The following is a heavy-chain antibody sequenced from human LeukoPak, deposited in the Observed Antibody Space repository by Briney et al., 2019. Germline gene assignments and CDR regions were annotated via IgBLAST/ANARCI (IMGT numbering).Heavy chain of an antibody. Sequence: GGSLRLSCAASGFTFSSYGMHWVRQAPGKGLEWVAVISYDGSNKYYADSVKARFTISRDNSKNTLYLQMNCLRAEDTAVYYCAKDYARLVIPDYWGQGTLVTVSS. CDR2: ISYDGSNK. J-gene: IGHJ4*02. D-gene: IGHD3-9*01. V-gene: IGHV3-30*18. CDR1: GFTFSSYG. CDR3: AKDYARLVIPDY.